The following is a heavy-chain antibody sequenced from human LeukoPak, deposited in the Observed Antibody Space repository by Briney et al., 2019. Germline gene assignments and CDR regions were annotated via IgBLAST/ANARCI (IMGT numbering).Heavy chain of an antibody. V-gene: IGHV2-5*01. Sequence: SGPTLVKPTQTLTLTYTFSGFSLSTSGVGVGWIRQPPGKALEWLALIYWNDDKRYSPSLKSRLTITKDTSKNQVVLTMTNMDPVDTATYYCAHSRPRYSSSYPNFDYWGQGTLVTVSS. CDR2: IYWNDDK. CDR3: AHSRPRYSSSYPNFDY. J-gene: IGHJ4*02. CDR1: GFSLSTSGVG. D-gene: IGHD6-6*01.